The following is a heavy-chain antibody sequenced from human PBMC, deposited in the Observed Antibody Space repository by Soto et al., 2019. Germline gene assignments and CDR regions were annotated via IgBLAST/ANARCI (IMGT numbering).Heavy chain of an antibody. CDR2: ISAYNGNT. CDR1: GGTFSSYG. V-gene: IGHV1-18*01. D-gene: IGHD6-13*01. CDR3: ARLPTSRPESNWFDP. J-gene: IGHJ5*02. Sequence: ASVKVSCKASGGTFSSYGISWVRQAPGQGLEWMGWISAYNGNTNYAQKLQGRVTMTTDTSTSTAYMELRSLRSDDTAVYYCARLPTSRPESNWFDPWGQGTLVTVSS.